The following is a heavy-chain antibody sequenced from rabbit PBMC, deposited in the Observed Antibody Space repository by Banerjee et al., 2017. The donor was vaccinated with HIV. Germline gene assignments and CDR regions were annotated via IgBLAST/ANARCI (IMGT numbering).Heavy chain of an antibody. J-gene: IGHJ6*01. V-gene: IGHV1S45*01. D-gene: IGHD2-1*01. Sequence: QEQLVESGGDLVKPGASLTLTCKASGSDFSSYYMTWVRQAPGKGLEYIGYISSGGSTYYAGWVNDRFPISKTSSTTVTLQMTSLTAADTAPYFCAKSADAASYAYGDLWGPGTLVTVS. CDR1: GSDFSSYYM. CDR2: ISSGGST. CDR3: AKSADAASYAYGDL.